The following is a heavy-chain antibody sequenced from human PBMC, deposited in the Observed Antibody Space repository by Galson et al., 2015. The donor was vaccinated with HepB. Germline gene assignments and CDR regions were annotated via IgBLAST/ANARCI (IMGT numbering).Heavy chain of an antibody. CDR2: ISAYNGNT. V-gene: IGHV1-18*04. CDR1: GYTFTSYG. J-gene: IGHJ4*02. Sequence: SVKVSCKASGYTFTSYGISWVRQAPGQGLEWMGWISAYNGNTNYAQKLQGRVTMTTDTSTSTAYMELRSLRSDDTAVYYCARLMGYSGYDAYFDYWGQGTLVTVSS. CDR3: ARLMGYSGYDAYFDY. D-gene: IGHD5-12*01.